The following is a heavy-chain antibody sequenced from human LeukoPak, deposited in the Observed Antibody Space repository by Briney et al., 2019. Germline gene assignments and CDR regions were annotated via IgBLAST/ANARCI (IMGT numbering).Heavy chain of an antibody. Sequence: ASVKVSCKASGYTFTSYGISWVRQAPGQGLEWMGWISAYNGNTNYAQKLQGRVTMTTDTSTSTAYMELRSLRSDDTAVYYCASTWGSGSHIPVDVWGKVPTVTSSS. D-gene: IGHD3-10*01. CDR2: ISAYNGNT. J-gene: IGHJ6*03. CDR1: GYTFTSYG. CDR3: ASTWGSGSHIPVDV. V-gene: IGHV1-18*01.